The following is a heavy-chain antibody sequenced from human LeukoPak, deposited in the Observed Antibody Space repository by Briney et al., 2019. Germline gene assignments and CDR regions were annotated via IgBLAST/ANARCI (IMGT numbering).Heavy chain of an antibody. D-gene: IGHD2-2*01. CDR3: ARLEKGRGFRGGSSAPPYYFDY. CDR1: GGSISSYY. Sequence: SETLSLTCTVSGGSISSYYWSWIRQSPGRGLEWIGYIYYSVSTDYNPSLESRVTTSIDTYKSHFSLKLRSVTAADTAVYYCARLEKGRGFRGGSSAPPYYFDYWGQGTLVTVSS. J-gene: IGHJ4*02. CDR2: IYYSVST. V-gene: IGHV4-59*08.